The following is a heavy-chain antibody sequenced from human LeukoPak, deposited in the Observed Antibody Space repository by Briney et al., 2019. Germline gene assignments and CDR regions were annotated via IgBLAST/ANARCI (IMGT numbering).Heavy chain of an antibody. Sequence: ASVKVSCKASGYTFTSYGISWVRQAPGQGLEWIGWIGAYNGNTNYAQKLQGRVTMTTDTSTSTAYMELRSLRSDDTAVYYCARDRWLELLSGGIRDYYYYMDVWGKGTTVTVSS. D-gene: IGHD1-7*01. CDR2: IGAYNGNT. V-gene: IGHV1-18*01. CDR3: ARDRWLELLSGGIRDYYYYMDV. CDR1: GYTFTSYG. J-gene: IGHJ6*03.